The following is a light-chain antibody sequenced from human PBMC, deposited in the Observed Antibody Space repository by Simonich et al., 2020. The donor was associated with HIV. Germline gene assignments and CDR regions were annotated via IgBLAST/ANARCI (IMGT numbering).Light chain of an antibody. CDR2: NDS. V-gene: IGLV3-21*03. J-gene: IGLJ2*01. Sequence: SYVLTQPPSVSVAPGKTARITCGGNNIGSKSVHWYQQKPGKTPVLGVDNDSDRPSGIPERFSGSNSGNTATLTISRVEAGDEADYSCQVWDTSSDHPRVFGGGTKLTVL. CDR3: QVWDTSSDHPRV. CDR1: NIGSKS.